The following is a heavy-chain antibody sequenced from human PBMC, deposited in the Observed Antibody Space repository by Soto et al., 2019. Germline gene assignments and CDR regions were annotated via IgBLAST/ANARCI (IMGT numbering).Heavy chain of an antibody. V-gene: IGHV1-46*01. Sequence: ASVKVSCKASGYTFTSYYMHWVRQAPGQGLEWMGIINPSGGSTSYAQKFQGRVTMTRDTSTSTVYMELSSLRSEDTAVYYCARDLGHRSTVLRFLEWSPDFDYWGQGTPVTVSS. CDR3: ARDLGHRSTVLRFLEWSPDFDY. CDR2: INPSGGST. J-gene: IGHJ4*02. D-gene: IGHD3-3*01. CDR1: GYTFTSYY.